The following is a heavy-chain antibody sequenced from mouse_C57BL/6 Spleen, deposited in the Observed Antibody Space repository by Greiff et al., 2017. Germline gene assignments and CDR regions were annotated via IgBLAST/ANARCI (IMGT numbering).Heavy chain of an antibody. CDR1: GYTFTSYW. CDR3: ARDGLPRYFDV. CDR2: IDPSDSET. J-gene: IGHJ1*03. Sequence: VQLQQPGAELVRPGSSVKLSCKASGYTFTSYWMHWVKQRPIQGLEWIGNIDPSDSETHYNQKFKDKATLTVDKSSSTAYMQLSSLTSEDSAVYYCARDGLPRYFDVWGTGTTVTVSS. V-gene: IGHV1-52*01. D-gene: IGHD3-1*01.